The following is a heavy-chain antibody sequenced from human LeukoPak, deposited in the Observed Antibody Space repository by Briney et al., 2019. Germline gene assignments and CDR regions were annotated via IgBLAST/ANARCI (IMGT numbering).Heavy chain of an antibody. D-gene: IGHD4-17*01. CDR1: GFTVSSNY. J-gene: IGHJ4*02. CDR3: ARGGGDYNPFDY. V-gene: IGHV3-53*04. Sequence: PGGSLRLSCAVSGFTVSSNYMSWVRQAPGKGLEWVSVMYSGGSTYYADSVKGRFTISRHNSKNTLYLQINSLRPEDTAVYYCARGGGDYNPFDYWGQGTLVTVSS. CDR2: MYSGGST.